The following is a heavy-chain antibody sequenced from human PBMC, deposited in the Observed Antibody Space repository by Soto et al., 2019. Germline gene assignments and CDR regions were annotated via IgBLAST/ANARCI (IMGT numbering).Heavy chain of an antibody. CDR1: GGSISSGGYY. V-gene: IGHV4-61*08. J-gene: IGHJ4*02. CDR2: IYYSGST. Sequence: SETLSLTCTVSGGSISSGGYYWSWIRQHPGKGLEWIGYIYYSGSTNYNPSLKSRVTISVDTSKNQFSLKLSSVTAADTAVYYCARTIAVAGTTDYWGQGTLVTVSS. D-gene: IGHD6-19*01. CDR3: ARTIAVAGTTDY.